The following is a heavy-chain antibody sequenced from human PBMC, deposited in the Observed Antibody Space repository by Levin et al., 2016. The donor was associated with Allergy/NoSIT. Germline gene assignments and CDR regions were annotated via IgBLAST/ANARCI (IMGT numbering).Heavy chain of an antibody. Sequence: GESLKISCAASGFTFSSYSMNWVRQAPGKGLEWVSYISSSSSTIYYADSVKGRFTISRDNAKNSLYLQMNSLRAEDTAVYYCARDVERYSLGYYYYYMDVWGKGTTVTVSS. CDR3: ARDVERYSLGYYYYYMDV. V-gene: IGHV3-48*01. CDR2: ISSSSSTI. J-gene: IGHJ6*03. CDR1: GFTFSSYS. D-gene: IGHD5-18*01.